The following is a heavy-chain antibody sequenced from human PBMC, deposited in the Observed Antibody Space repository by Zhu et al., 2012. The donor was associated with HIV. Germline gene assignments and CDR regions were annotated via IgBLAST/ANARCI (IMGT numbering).Heavy chain of an antibody. D-gene: IGHD3-10*01. CDR1: GGSFSGYY. V-gene: IGHV4-34*01. J-gene: IGHJ3*02. CDR3: ARGERITMVRGVIRKGYAFDI. CDR2: INHSGST. Sequence: QVQLQQWGAGLLKPSETLSLTCAVYGGSFSGYYWSWIRQPPGKGLEWIGEINHSGSTNYNPSLKSRVTISVDTSKNQFSLKLSSVTAADTAVYYCARGERITMVRGVIRKGYAFDIWGQGTMVTVSS.